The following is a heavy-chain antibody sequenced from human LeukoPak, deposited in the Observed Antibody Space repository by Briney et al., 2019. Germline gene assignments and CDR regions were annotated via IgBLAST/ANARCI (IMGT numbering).Heavy chain of an antibody. CDR2: INWNGGST. Sequence: GRSLRLSCAASGFTFDDYAMHWVRQAPGKGLEWVSGINWNGGSTGYADSVKGRFTISRDNSKNTLYLQMNSLRAEDTAVYYCAKGFQPDYWGQGTLVTVSS. V-gene: IGHV3-9*01. J-gene: IGHJ4*02. CDR3: AKGFQPDY. CDR1: GFTFDDYA.